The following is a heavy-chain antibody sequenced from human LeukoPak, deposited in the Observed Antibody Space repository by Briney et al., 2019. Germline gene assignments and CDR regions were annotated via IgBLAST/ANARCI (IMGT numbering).Heavy chain of an antibody. CDR3: AKDRAAIFDY. Sequence: GGSLRLSCAASGFTFSSYDMSWVRQAPGKGLEWVSVISGSGGSTYYADSVKGRFTISRDNSKNTLYLQMNSLRAEDTAVYYCAKDRAAIFDYWGQGTLVTVSS. CDR1: GFTFSSYD. V-gene: IGHV3-23*01. D-gene: IGHD2-2*01. CDR2: ISGSGGST. J-gene: IGHJ4*02.